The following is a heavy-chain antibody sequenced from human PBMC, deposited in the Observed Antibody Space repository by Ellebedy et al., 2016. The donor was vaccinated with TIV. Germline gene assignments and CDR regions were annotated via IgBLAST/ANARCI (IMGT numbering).Heavy chain of an antibody. V-gene: IGHV3-13*01. CDR2: IGTAGDT. Sequence: PGGSLRLSCAASGFTFSSHDMHWVRQVIGKGLEWVSAIGTAGDTYYPGSVKGRFTISRENAKNSLYLQMNSLRAEDTAVYYCARATSGFDYWGQGALATVSS. D-gene: IGHD5-24*01. CDR1: GFTFSSHD. J-gene: IGHJ4*02. CDR3: ARATSGFDY.